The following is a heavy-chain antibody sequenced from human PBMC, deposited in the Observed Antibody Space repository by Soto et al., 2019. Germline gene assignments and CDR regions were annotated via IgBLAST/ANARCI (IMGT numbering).Heavy chain of an antibody. Sequence: EVQLVESGGGLVQPGGSLRLSCVASEFTFSSYWMHWVRQAPGKGLVWVSSISNDGSSIYADPVKGRFTISRDNAKNTLYLQMNRLRAEDTAVYYCARLPNKSPQNWGQGTLVIVSP. V-gene: IGHV3-74*01. CDR1: EFTFSSYW. CDR2: ISNDGSS. CDR3: ARLPNKSPQN. J-gene: IGHJ1*01.